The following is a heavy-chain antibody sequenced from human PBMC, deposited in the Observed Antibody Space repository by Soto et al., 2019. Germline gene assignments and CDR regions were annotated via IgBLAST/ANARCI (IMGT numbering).Heavy chain of an antibody. CDR1: GFTFSNYA. V-gene: IGHV3-23*01. CDR3: AKGTGYCSSTSCSVRGPFDY. J-gene: IGHJ4*02. Sequence: GGSLRLSCAASGFTFSNYAMSWVRQAPGKGLEWVSTISGSGGSTYYADSVKGRFTISRGNSKNSLYVQMNSLRAEDTALYYCAKGTGYCSSTSCSVRGPFDYWGQGTLVTVSS. D-gene: IGHD2-2*01. CDR2: ISGSGGST.